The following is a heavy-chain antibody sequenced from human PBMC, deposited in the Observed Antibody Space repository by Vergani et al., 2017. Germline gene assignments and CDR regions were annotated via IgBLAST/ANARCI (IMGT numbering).Heavy chain of an antibody. Sequence: VQLLESGEDLVQPGGSLRLSCTASGFIFSTYAMSWVRQPAGKGLEWIGRIYYSGRTDYNPSLESRVTISVDTSKNTFSLKLNSVTAADTAIYYCARDSAVGGTFDSWGQGTLVSVSS. V-gene: IGHV4-4*07. CDR1: GFIFSTYA. D-gene: IGHD1-26*01. J-gene: IGHJ4*02. CDR2: IYYSGRT. CDR3: ARDSAVGGTFDS.